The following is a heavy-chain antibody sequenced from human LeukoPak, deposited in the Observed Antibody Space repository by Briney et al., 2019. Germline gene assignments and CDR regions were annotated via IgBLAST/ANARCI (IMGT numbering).Heavy chain of an antibody. CDR2: IYTRGGT. CDR3: ARGYCSSTSCHYPKGVAFDI. V-gene: IGHV4-61*02. CDR1: DGSISSGSYY. D-gene: IGHD2-2*01. J-gene: IGHJ3*02. Sequence: SETLSLTCTVSDGSISSGSYYWTWIRQPAGKGLEWIGRIYTRGGTTYNPSLKSRVTISIDTSKNQFSLKLSSVTAADTAVYYCARGYCSSTSCHYPKGVAFDIWGQGTMVTVSS.